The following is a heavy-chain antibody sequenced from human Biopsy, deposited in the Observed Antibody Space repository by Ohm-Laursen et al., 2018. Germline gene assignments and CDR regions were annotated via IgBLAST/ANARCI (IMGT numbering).Heavy chain of an antibody. CDR1: GGSINSNDYY. J-gene: IGHJ6*02. CDR2: LYHNGHT. D-gene: IGHD6-6*01. V-gene: IGHV4-39*01. CDR3: ARHRSSSARNYYHDMDV. Sequence: GTLSLTCTVAGGSINSNDYYWGWIRQTPGEGLQWIGSLYHNGHTYENPSLRSRLTLSIDKSKNLFSLRLSPVTAADTAVYYCARHRSSSARNYYHDMDVWGQGTTVTVSS.